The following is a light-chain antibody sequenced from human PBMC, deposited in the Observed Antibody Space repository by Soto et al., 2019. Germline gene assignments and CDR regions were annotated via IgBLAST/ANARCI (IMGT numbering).Light chain of an antibody. CDR1: QSVNGW. J-gene: IGKJ1*01. CDR3: QQYNNYPRT. V-gene: IGKV1-5*03. Sequence: DIQMTQSPSTLSASVGDRVTITCWASQSVNGWLAWYQQKPGKAPNLLIYKASNLENGVPSRFSSSGSGTEFSLTISSLQPDDFATYYCQQYNNYPRTFGQGTKVEIK. CDR2: KAS.